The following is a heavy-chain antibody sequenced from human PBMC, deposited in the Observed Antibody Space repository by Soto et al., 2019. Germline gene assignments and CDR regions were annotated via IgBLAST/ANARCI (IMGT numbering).Heavy chain of an antibody. CDR2: IYSGGST. J-gene: IGHJ4*02. CDR1: GFTVSTKY. V-gene: IGHV3-66*01. CDR3: ARDPWAADY. D-gene: IGHD3-16*01. Sequence: EVQLVESGGGLVQPGGSLRLSCAASGFTVSTKYMSWVRQAPGKGLEWVSVIYSGGSTLYADSVRGRCTISRDNSKNTVNLQMSSLRAEDTAVYYCARDPWAADYWGQGTLVTVSS.